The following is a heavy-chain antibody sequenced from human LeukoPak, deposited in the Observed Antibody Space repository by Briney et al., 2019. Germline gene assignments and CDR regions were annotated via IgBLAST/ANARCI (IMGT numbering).Heavy chain of an antibody. V-gene: IGHV3-23*01. CDR1: GFTFSNYD. J-gene: IGHJ4*02. CDR3: AKSSSGYYTFDY. D-gene: IGHD3-3*01. CDR2: ISDRGDLT. Sequence: GGSLRLSCAASGFTFSNYDMSWVRQAPGKGLKWVSSISDRGDLTYYADSVKGRFTISRDNSKNTLYLQMNSLRAEDTAEHYCAKSSSGYYTFDYWGQGTMVTVSS.